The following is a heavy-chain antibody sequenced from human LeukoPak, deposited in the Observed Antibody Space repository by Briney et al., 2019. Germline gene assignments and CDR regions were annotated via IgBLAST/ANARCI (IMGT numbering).Heavy chain of an antibody. J-gene: IGHJ4*02. D-gene: IGHD6-13*01. CDR3: ARANPYSSWYSELGYYFDY. CDR1: GGSISSGSYY. V-gene: IGHV4-61*02. CDR2: IYTSGST. Sequence: PSQTLSLTCTVSGGSISSGSYYWSWIRQPAGKGLEWIGRIYTSGSTNYNPSLKSRVTISVDTSKNQFSLKLSSVTAADTAVYYCARANPYSSWYSELGYYFDYWGQGTLVTVSS.